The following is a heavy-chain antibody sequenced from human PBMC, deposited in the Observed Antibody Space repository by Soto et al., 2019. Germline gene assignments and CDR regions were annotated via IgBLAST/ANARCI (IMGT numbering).Heavy chain of an antibody. Sequence: PSETLSLTCTVSGGSISSYYWSWIRQPPGKGLEWIGYIYYSGSTNYIPSLKSRVTISVYTSKNQFSLKLSSVTAADTAVYYCARAKDGSGSYYTRYFDYWGQGTLVTVSS. CDR2: IYYSGST. V-gene: IGHV4-59*01. CDR1: GGSISSYY. CDR3: ARAKDGSGSYYTRYFDY. J-gene: IGHJ4*02. D-gene: IGHD3-10*01.